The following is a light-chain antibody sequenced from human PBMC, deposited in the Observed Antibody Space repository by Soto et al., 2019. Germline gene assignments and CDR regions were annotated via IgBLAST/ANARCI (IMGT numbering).Light chain of an antibody. Sequence: EIVMTQSPATLSVSPGDRATLSCRASQSVSNNLAWYQQKPGQAPRLLIYGASARATGIPARFSGSGSGTEFTLTISSLQSEDFAVYYCQQYNIWPQITFGGGTKVEIK. CDR1: QSVSNN. J-gene: IGKJ4*01. CDR3: QQYNIWPQIT. V-gene: IGKV3-15*01. CDR2: GAS.